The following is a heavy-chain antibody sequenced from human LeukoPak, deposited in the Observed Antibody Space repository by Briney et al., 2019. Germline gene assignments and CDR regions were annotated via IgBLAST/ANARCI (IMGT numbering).Heavy chain of an antibody. V-gene: IGHV3-48*04. CDR3: AREDYYDSRPFDY. J-gene: IGHJ4*02. Sequence: PGGSLRLSCAASGFTFSSYSMNWVRQAPGKGLEWVSYISSSSSTIYYADSVKGRFTISRDNAKNSLYLQMNSLRAEDTAVYYCAREDYYDSRPFDYWGQGTLVTVSS. CDR2: ISSSSSTI. D-gene: IGHD3-22*01. CDR1: GFTFSSYS.